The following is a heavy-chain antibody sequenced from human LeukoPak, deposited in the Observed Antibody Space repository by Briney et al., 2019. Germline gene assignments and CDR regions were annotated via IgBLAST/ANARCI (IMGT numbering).Heavy chain of an antibody. CDR1: GYTFTDYY. CDR3: AREAAGWFDP. CDR2: INPYSGAT. Sequence: GASVKVSCRASGYTFTDYYMHWVREAPGQGLEWMGWINPYSGATNYAQKFQSKVTKTRHTSINTAYMDLSRLGSDDTDLYYCAREAAGWFDPWGQGTLVTVSS. V-gene: IGHV1-2*02. D-gene: IGHD6-25*01. J-gene: IGHJ5*02.